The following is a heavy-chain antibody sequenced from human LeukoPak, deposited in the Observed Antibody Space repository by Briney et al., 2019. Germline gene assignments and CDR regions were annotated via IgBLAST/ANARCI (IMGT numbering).Heavy chain of an antibody. CDR2: INKDGKEK. D-gene: IGHD2/OR15-2a*01. CDR3: ARDQKTTSTLSHDFFDY. Sequence: GGALRLSCAASGFTFSTYWMSWGRQAPGKGREWGANINKDGKEKYYVDSVKGGYTLSRENAKKTLHLQKNRLRAEATAVYYCARDQKTTSTLSHDFFDYWGQGTLVTVSS. CDR1: GFTFSTYW. V-gene: IGHV3-7*04. J-gene: IGHJ4*02.